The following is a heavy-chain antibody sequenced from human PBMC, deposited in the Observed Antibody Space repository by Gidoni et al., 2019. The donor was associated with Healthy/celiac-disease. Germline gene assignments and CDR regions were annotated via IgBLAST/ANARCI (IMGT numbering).Heavy chain of an antibody. CDR3: AKGRLRRSNWYFDL. CDR1: GFTFGDYA. J-gene: IGHJ2*01. Sequence: DVQLVESGGGLVQPGRSLRLSCAASGFTFGDYAKHWVRQAPGKGLEWVAGSSCNSGSIGYADSVKGRFTTSRDNAKHSLYLQMNSLRAEDTALYYCAKGRLRRSNWYFDLWGRGTLVTVSS. V-gene: IGHV3-9*01. D-gene: IGHD4-17*01. CDR2: SSCNSGSI.